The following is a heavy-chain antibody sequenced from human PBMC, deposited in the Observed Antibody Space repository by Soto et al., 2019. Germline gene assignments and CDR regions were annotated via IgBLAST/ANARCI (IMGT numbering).Heavy chain of an antibody. CDR1: GFTFSTYA. Sequence: EVQLLESGGGLVQPGGSLRLSCAASGFTFSTYAMTWVRQAPGKGLEWVSAINDNGGSTFYPDSMKGRFTISRDNSKHTRYLQMNSVRVDDTAIYYCPKSGEKQWLKSGMDVWGQGTTVTVSS. CDR2: INDNGGST. CDR3: PKSGEKQWLKSGMDV. D-gene: IGHD6-19*01. J-gene: IGHJ6*02. V-gene: IGHV3-23*01.